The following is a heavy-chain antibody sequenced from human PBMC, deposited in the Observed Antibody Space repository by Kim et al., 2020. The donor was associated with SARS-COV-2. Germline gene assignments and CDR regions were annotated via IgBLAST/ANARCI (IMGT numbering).Heavy chain of an antibody. Sequence: GGSLRLSCAASGFTFSSYGMHWVRQAPGKGLEWVAVISYDGSNKYYADSVKGRFTISRDNSKNTLYLQMNSLRAEDTAVYYCAKESGSGSYYAWTYYYYGMDVRGQRTTGTVSS. CDR1: GFTFSSYG. J-gene: IGHJ6*01. D-gene: IGHD3-10*01. V-gene: IGHV3-30*18. CDR2: ISYDGSNK. CDR3: AKESGSGSYYAWTYYYYGMDV.